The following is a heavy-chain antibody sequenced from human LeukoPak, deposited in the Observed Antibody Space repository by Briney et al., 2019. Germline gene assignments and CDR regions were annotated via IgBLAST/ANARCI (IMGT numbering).Heavy chain of an antibody. CDR2: IYSGGST. CDR1: GFTVSSNY. Sequence: GGSLRLSCAASGFTVSSNYMSWVRQAPGKGLEWVSVIYSGGSTYYADSVKGRFTISRDNSKNTLYLQMNSLRAEDTAVYYCAREGELWFGELLSPHYFDYWGQGTLVTVSS. V-gene: IGHV3-66*01. J-gene: IGHJ4*02. CDR3: AREGELWFGELLSPHYFDY. D-gene: IGHD3-10*01.